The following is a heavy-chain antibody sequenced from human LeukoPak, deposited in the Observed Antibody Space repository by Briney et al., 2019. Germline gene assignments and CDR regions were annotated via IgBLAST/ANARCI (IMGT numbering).Heavy chain of an antibody. CDR2: ISGSGGST. D-gene: IGHD6-13*01. Sequence: PGGSLGLSCAASGFTFSSYAMSWVRQAPGKGLEWVSAISGSGGSTYYADSVKGRFTISRDNSKNTLYLQMNSLRAEDTAVYYCAKILVRGSLGGAAGFWGQGTLVTVSS. J-gene: IGHJ4*02. CDR3: AKILVRGSLGGAAGF. CDR1: GFTFSSYA. V-gene: IGHV3-23*01.